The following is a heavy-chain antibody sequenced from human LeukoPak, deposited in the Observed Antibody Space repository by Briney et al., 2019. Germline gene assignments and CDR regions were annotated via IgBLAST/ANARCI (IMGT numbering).Heavy chain of an antibody. Sequence: GRSLRLSCAASGFTFSSYGMHWVRQASGKGLEWVAVISYDGSNKYYADSVKGRFTISRDNSKNTLYQQMNSLRAEDTAVYYCAKDSLVPGLFDYWGQGTLVTVSS. D-gene: IGHD6-13*01. J-gene: IGHJ4*02. CDR2: ISYDGSNK. CDR1: GFTFSSYG. V-gene: IGHV3-30*18. CDR3: AKDSLVPGLFDY.